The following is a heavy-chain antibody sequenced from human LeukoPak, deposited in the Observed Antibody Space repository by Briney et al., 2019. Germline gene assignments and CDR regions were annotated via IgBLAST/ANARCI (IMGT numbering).Heavy chain of an antibody. D-gene: IGHD2-2*01. CDR1: GYSFTSYW. V-gene: IGHV5-51*01. Sequence: GESLKISCKGSGYSFTSYWIGWVRQMPGKGLEWMGIIYPGDSDTRYSPSFQGQVTISADKSISTAYLQWSSLKASDTAMYYCARRGYCTSTSCSDAEFFQDWGQGTLVTVSS. J-gene: IGHJ1*01. CDR2: IYPGDSDT. CDR3: ARRGYCTSTSCSDAEFFQD.